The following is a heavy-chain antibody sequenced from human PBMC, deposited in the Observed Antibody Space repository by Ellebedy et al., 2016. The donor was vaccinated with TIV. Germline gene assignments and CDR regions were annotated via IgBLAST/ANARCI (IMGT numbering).Heavy chain of an antibody. CDR3: ARDGGATTWYFDY. Sequence: GGSLRLXXAASGFTFSSYWMSWVRQAPGKGLEWVANIKQDGSEKYYVDSVKGRFTISRDNAKNSLYLQMNSLRAEDTAVYYCARDGGATTWYFDYWGQGTLVTVSS. CDR1: GFTFSSYW. J-gene: IGHJ4*02. D-gene: IGHD1-26*01. V-gene: IGHV3-7*01. CDR2: IKQDGSEK.